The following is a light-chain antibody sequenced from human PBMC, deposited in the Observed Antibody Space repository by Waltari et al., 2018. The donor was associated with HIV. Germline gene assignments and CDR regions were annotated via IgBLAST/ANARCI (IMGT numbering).Light chain of an antibody. CDR1: TGPVTNAHY. CDR3: LLSYNGALV. CDR2: DTT. V-gene: IGLV7-46*01. Sequence: QAVVTQEPSLTVSPGGTVTLTCDSSTGPVTNAHYPYWLQQWPGQAPMTLIFDTTQRHSWTPAPSSGSRLGGKAALTLSGAQSEEEAEYSCLLSYNGALVFGGGTKVTVL. J-gene: IGLJ3*02.